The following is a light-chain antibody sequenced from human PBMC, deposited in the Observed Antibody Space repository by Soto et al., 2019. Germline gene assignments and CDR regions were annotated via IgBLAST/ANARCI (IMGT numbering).Light chain of an antibody. V-gene: IGKV1-39*01. J-gene: IGKJ5*01. CDR1: QSISTY. CDR2: TAS. Sequence: EIEMTQSPSSLSASVWDSATLSCRASQSISTYLTCYQQKPGQAPTLLIYTASTRPTGVPARFSGSGSGTDFTLTISSLQPEDFATYYCQQSFSMSPFSFGQGTRLEIK. CDR3: QQSFSMSPFS.